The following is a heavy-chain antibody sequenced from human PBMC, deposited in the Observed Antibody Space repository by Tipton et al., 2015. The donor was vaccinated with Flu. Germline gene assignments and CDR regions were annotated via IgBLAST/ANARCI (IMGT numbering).Heavy chain of an antibody. CDR2: IYYSGST. CDR3: ARGKYRFTNAFDI. D-gene: IGHD3-16*02. Sequence: TLSLTCTVSGGSISSSSYYWGWIRQPPGKGLEWIGSIYYSGSTYYNPSLKSRVTISVDTSKNQFSLKLSSVTAADTSVYYCARGKYRFTNAFDIWGQGTMVTVSS. CDR1: GGSISSSSYY. V-gene: IGHV4-39*07. J-gene: IGHJ3*02.